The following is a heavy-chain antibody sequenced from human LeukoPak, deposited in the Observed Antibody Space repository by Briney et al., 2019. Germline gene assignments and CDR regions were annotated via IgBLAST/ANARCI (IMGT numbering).Heavy chain of an antibody. V-gene: IGHV3-23*01. Sequence: GGSLRLSCAASGFTVSSNYMSWVRQAPGKGLEWVSAISGSGGSTYYADSVKGRFTISRDNSKNTLYLQMNSLRAEDTAVYYCATSMVRGVLIIYYYYGMDVWGQGTTVTVSS. CDR3: ATSMVRGVLIIYYYYGMDV. D-gene: IGHD3-10*01. J-gene: IGHJ6*02. CDR2: ISGSGGST. CDR1: GFTVSSNY.